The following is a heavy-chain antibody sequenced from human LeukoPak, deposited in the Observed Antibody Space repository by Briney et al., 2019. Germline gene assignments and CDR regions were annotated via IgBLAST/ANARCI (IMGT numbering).Heavy chain of an antibody. Sequence: GGSLRLSCAASGFTFSSYWMSWVRQAPGKGLEWVANIKQDGSEKYYVDSVKGRFTISRDNAKNSLYLQMNSLRAEDTAVYYCARDSNGVCCTGNWFDPWGQGTLVTVSS. CDR1: GFTFSSYW. D-gene: IGHD2-8*01. CDR2: IKQDGSEK. V-gene: IGHV3-7*01. J-gene: IGHJ5*02. CDR3: ARDSNGVCCTGNWFDP.